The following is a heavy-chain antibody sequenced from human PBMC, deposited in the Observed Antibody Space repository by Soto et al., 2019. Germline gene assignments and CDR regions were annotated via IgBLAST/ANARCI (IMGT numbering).Heavy chain of an antibody. CDR1: GGTFSSYA. V-gene: IGHV1-69*06. CDR3: ARLPTYYYDSNDY. CDR2: IIPIFGTA. D-gene: IGHD3-22*01. J-gene: IGHJ4*02. Sequence: WASVKVSCKASGGTFSSYAISWVRQAPGQGLEWMGGIIPIFGTANYAQKFQGRVTITADKSTSTAYMELSSLRSEDTAVYYCARLPTYYYDSNDYWGQGTLVTVSS.